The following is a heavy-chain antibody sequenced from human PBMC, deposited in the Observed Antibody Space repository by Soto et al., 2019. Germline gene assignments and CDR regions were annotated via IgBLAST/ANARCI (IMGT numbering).Heavy chain of an antibody. Sequence: QVQLQESGPGLVKPSETLSLTCTVSGGSISSYYWSWIRQPPGKGLEWIGYIYYSGSTNYNPSLKSLVPRSVDTSKNQCSLTLSSVTAADTAVYCCARRYGGTFDYWGQGTLVTVSS. V-gene: IGHV4-59*08. J-gene: IGHJ4*02. CDR3: ARRYGGTFDY. D-gene: IGHD2-15*01. CDR1: GGSISSYY. CDR2: IYYSGST.